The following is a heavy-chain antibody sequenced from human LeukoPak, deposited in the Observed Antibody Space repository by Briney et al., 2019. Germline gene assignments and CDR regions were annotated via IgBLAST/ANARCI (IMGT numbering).Heavy chain of an antibody. J-gene: IGHJ4*02. D-gene: IGHD5-18*01. CDR1: GYRFTSYF. CDR3: ARDSFPRGYSSGYSQLEPHFLDY. Sequence: GASVKVSCQSSGYRFTSYFMHWVRQAPGQGLEWMGIINRSAGSTSNAQKFQGRVTMTRDTSTSTVYMELSSLRSEDTAVYYCARDSFPRGYSSGYSQLEPHFLDYWGQGTLVTVSS. V-gene: IGHV1-46*01. CDR2: INRSAGST.